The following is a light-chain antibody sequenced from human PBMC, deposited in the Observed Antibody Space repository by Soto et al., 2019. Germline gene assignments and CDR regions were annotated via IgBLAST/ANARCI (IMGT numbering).Light chain of an antibody. CDR2: DAS. J-gene: IGKJ1*01. CDR3: QQYNSYWT. CDR1: QSISSW. Sequence: DIQMTQSPSTLSASVGDRATITCRASQSISSWLAWYQQKPGKAPKLLIYDASSLESGVPSRFSGSGSGTEFTLTISSLQPDDFATYYCQQYNSYWTFGQGTKVE. V-gene: IGKV1-5*01.